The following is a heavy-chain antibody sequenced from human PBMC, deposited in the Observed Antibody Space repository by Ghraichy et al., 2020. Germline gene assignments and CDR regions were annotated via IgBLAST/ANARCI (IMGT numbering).Heavy chain of an antibody. CDR2: IYYSGST. D-gene: IGHD6-19*01. CDR3: ASTQPRYSSRAYYFDY. V-gene: IGHV4-59*08. Sequence: SETLSLTCTVSGGSISSYYWSWIRQPPGKGLEWIGYIYYSGSTNYNPSLKSRVTISVDTSKNQFSLKLSSVTAADTAVYYCASTQPRYSSRAYYFDYWGQGTLVTVSS. CDR1: GGSISSYY. J-gene: IGHJ4*02.